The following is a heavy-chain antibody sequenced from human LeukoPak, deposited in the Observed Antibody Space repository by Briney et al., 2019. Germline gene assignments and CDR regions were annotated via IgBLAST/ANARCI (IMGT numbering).Heavy chain of an antibody. J-gene: IGHJ6*03. V-gene: IGHV4-4*07. CDR2: IYTSGST. CDR3: ARERDYYYDSSGYEDYYYYMDV. CDR1: GYSISNGYY. D-gene: IGHD3-22*01. Sequence: SETLSLTCTVSGYSISNGYYWSWIRQPAGKGLEWIGRIYTSGSTNYNPSLKSRVTMSVDTSKNQFSLKLSSVTAADTAVYYCARERDYYYDSSGYEDYYYYMDVWGKGTTVTISS.